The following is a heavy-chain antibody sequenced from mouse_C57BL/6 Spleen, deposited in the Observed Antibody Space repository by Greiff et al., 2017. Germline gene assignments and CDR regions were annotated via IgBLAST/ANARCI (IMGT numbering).Heavy chain of an antibody. CDR3: AREGWLLQAWVAY. CDR1: GYAFSSSW. J-gene: IGHJ3*01. Sequence: QVQLQQSGPELVKPGASVKISCKASGYAFSSSWMNWVKQRPGKGLEWIGRIYPGDGDTNYNGKFKGKATLTADKSSSTAYMQLSSLTSEDSAVYFCAREGWLLQAWVAYWGQGTLVTVSA. D-gene: IGHD2-3*01. CDR2: IYPGDGDT. V-gene: IGHV1-82*01.